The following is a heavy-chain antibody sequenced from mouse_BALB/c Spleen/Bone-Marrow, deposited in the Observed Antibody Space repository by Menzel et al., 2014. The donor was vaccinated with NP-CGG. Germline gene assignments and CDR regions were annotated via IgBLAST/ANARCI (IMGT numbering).Heavy chain of an antibody. CDR2: IYPGDFNT. D-gene: IGHD2-3*01. J-gene: IGHJ4*01. V-gene: IGHV1S56*01. CDR3: ARKSQRAYESMMY. CDR1: GYTFTNFY. Sequence: QVQLQQSGLELAKPGASVRISCKASGYTFTNFYIHWVKQRPGQGLEWIGWIYPGDFNTKFNEKFKDKATLTADKSSSTACMQLSILTSEDSAVYFCARKSQRAYESMMYWGPGTSVTVSS.